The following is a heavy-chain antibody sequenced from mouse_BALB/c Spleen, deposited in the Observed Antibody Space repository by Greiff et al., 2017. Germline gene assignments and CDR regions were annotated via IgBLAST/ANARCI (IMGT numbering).Heavy chain of an antibody. D-gene: IGHD4-1*01. Sequence: EVMLVESGGGLVQPGGSRKLSCAASGFTFSSFGMHWVRQAPEKGLEWVAYISSGSSTIYYADTVKGRFTISRDNPKNTLFLQMTSLRSEDTAMYYCARLVNWDGAMDYWGQGTSVTVSS. CDR3: ARLVNWDGAMDY. V-gene: IGHV5-17*02. CDR1: GFTFSSFG. J-gene: IGHJ4*01. CDR2: ISSGSSTI.